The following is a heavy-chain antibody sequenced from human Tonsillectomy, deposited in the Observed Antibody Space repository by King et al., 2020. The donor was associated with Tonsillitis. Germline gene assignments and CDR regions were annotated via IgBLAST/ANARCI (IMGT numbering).Heavy chain of an antibody. CDR1: GGSINSRDW. J-gene: IGHJ3*01. V-gene: IGHV4-4*02. CDR3: ARDRDGYNNGGGAFDV. D-gene: IGHD5-24*01. Sequence: QLQESGPGLVKPSGTLSLTCAVSGGSINSRDWWSWVRQPPGKGLEWIGEVYHSGLTHYNPSLKSRVTISLDNSKNHFSLKLSSVTAADTAVYYCARDRDGYNNGGGAFDVWGQGTMVSVSS. CDR2: VYHSGLT.